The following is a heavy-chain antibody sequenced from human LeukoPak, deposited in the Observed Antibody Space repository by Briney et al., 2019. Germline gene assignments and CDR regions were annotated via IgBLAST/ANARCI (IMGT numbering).Heavy chain of an antibody. Sequence: PSETLSLTCAVYDESLNGYYWGWIRQPPGKGLEGIGEMNDSGRTTYNPSLESRATISAERSKNQFSLKLTSVTAADTAVYYCASGSWSRRFAPWGQGTLVTVSS. D-gene: IGHD1-14*01. CDR2: MNDSGRT. CDR1: DESLNGYY. J-gene: IGHJ5*02. CDR3: ASGSWSRRFAP. V-gene: IGHV4-34*01.